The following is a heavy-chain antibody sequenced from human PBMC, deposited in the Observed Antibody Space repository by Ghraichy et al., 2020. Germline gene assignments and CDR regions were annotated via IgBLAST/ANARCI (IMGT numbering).Heavy chain of an antibody. CDR3: ARMGGYKAPLWY. D-gene: IGHD3-10*01. CDR2: IFYSGST. J-gene: IGHJ4*02. V-gene: IGHV4-59*01. Sequence: SETLSLTCTVSGASIRTYFWSWIRQPPGKGLEWIGDIFYSGSTNYNPSLKSRVTISVDASNNQFSLNLSSVTAADTAVYYCARMGGYKAPLWYWGQGTLFAVSS. CDR1: GASIRTYF.